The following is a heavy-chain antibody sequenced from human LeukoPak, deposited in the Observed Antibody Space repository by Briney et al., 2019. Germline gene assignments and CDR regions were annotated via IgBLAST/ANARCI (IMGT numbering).Heavy chain of an antibody. V-gene: IGHV3-21*01. CDR3: ARAVYGFDAFDI. CDR1: GLTFSCYS. Sequence: PGGSLRLSCSASGLTFSCYSMNWVRQAPGKGLEWVSFISSSSSYIYYADSVKGRFTISRDNAKNSLYLQMDSVRDEDTAVYYCARAVYGFDAFDIWGQGTMVTVSS. CDR2: ISSSSSYI. J-gene: IGHJ3*02. D-gene: IGHD4-17*01.